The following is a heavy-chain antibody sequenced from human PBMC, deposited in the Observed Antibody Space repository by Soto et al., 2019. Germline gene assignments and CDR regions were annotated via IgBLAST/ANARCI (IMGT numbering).Heavy chain of an antibody. D-gene: IGHD6-25*01. Sequence: GASVKVSCKASGYTFTSYGISWVRQAPGQGLEWMGWISAYNGNTNYAQKLQGRVTMTTDTSTSTAYMELRSLRSDDTAVYYCARNSGTLAYSKVYYYYGMDVWGQGTTVTVSS. CDR2: ISAYNGNT. CDR3: ARNSGTLAYSKVYYYYGMDV. CDR1: GYTFTSYG. V-gene: IGHV1-18*01. J-gene: IGHJ6*02.